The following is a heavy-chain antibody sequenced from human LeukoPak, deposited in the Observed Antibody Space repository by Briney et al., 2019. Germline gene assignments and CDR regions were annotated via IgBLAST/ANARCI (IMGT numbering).Heavy chain of an antibody. J-gene: IGHJ5*02. Sequence: KSSETLSLTCTVSGGPISSSSYYWGWISQPPGKGLEWIGSIYYSGSTYYNPSLKSRVTISVDTSKNQFSLKLSSVTAADTAVYYCARAWLSKRSGVLGWFDPWGQGTLVTVSS. V-gene: IGHV4-39*07. CDR3: ARAWLSKRSGVLGWFDP. CDR2: IYYSGST. D-gene: IGHD3-22*01. CDR1: GGPISSSSYY.